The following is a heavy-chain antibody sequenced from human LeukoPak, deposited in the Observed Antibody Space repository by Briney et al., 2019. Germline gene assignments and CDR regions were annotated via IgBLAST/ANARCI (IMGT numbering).Heavy chain of an antibody. CDR2: MSYSGST. V-gene: IGHV4-34*01. J-gene: IGHJ4*02. CDR3: ARSLFFVVAVYYFDS. Sequence: SETLSLTCAVYGGSFSGYYWSWIRQPPGKGLEWIGSMSYSGSTYYNPSLKSRVTMSLDTSKNQFSLKLNSVTAADTAIYYCARSLFFVVAVYYFDSWGQGTLVTVSS. CDR1: GGSFSGYY. D-gene: IGHD5-12*01.